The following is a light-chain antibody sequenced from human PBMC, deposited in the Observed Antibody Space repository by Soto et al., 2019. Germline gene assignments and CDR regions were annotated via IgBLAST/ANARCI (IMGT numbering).Light chain of an antibody. J-gene: IGKJ2*01. CDR2: DAS. Sequence: EIVLTQSPATLSLSPGERATLSCRASQSVSSYLAWYQQKPGQAPRLLIYDASNRATGIPARFSGSGSGTDFTLTISSLGPEDFAVYYRQHRGNWPPYTFGQGTKLEIK. V-gene: IGKV3-11*01. CDR3: QHRGNWPPYT. CDR1: QSVSSY.